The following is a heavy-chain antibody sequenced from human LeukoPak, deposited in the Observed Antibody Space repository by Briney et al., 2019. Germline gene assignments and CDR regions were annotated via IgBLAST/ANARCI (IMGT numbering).Heavy chain of an antibody. CDR1: GFTFSSYW. CDR3: ARSSCSGGSCYSDY. V-gene: IGHV3-7*03. D-gene: IGHD2-15*01. J-gene: IGHJ4*02. Sequence: GGSLRLSCAASGFTFSSYWMSWVRQAPGKGLEWVANIKQDGSEKYYVDSVKGRFTISRDNAKNSLYLQMNSLRAEDTAVYYCARSSCSGGSCYSDYWGQGTLVTVSS. CDR2: IKQDGSEK.